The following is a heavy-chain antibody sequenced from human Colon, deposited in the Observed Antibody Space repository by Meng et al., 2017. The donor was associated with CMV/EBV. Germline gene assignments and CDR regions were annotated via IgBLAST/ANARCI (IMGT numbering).Heavy chain of an antibody. Sequence: VVLVGCGGGWFPPGVFLILAWLTSGCIFRHYSTQWVRQSPGKGLEWVAHIRFDGSQQFYVQSVKGRFTVSRHDPKNTLYLQMNDLRPEDTGVYYCATDHLWGMPNWGRGTLVTVSS. J-gene: IGHJ4*02. D-gene: IGHD3-3*02. CDR2: IRFDGSQQ. CDR1: GCIFRHYS. V-gene: IGHV3-30*02. CDR3: ATDHLWGMPN.